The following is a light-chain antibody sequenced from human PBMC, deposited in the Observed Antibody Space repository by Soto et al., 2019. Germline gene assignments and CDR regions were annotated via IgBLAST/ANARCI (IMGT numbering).Light chain of an antibody. V-gene: IGKV3-15*01. CDR1: QSVSSN. J-gene: IGKJ1*01. Sequence: EIVMTQSPATLSVSPGERATLSCRASQSVSSNLAWYQQKPGQAPRLLIYGASTRATSIPARFSGSASGTECTLTISRLQSEDFAVYYCQQYNNWWTFGQGTKVEI. CDR2: GAS. CDR3: QQYNNWWT.